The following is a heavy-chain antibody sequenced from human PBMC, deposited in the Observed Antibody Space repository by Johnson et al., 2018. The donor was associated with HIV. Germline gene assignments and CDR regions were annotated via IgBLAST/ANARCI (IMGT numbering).Heavy chain of an antibody. CDR1: RFTFDDYA. CDR3: AKDILAAAGSDAFDS. D-gene: IGHD6-13*01. Sequence: VQLVESGGGVVRPGGSLRLSCAASRFTFDDYAIPWVRQAPGKGLEWVSGISWNSGSIGYADSVKGRFTISRDNAKNSLYLQMNSLRAEDTALYYCAKDILAAAGSDAFDSWGQGTMVTVSA. CDR2: ISWNSGSI. V-gene: IGHV3-9*01. J-gene: IGHJ3*02.